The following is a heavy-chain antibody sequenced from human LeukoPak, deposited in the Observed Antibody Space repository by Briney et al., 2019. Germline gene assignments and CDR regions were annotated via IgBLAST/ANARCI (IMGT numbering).Heavy chain of an antibody. V-gene: IGHV4-59*01. Sequence: PSETLSLTCTVSGGSISSYYWSWIRQPPGKGLGWIGYIYYSGSTNYNPSLKSRVTISVDTSKNQFSLKLSSVTAADTAVYYCARGGGYCSSTSCHTNWFDPWGQGTLVTVSS. J-gene: IGHJ5*02. CDR3: ARGGGYCSSTSCHTNWFDP. D-gene: IGHD2-2*02. CDR1: GGSISSYY. CDR2: IYYSGST.